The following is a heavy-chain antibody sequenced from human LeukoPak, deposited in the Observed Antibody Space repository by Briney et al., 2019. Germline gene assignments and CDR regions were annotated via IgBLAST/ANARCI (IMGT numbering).Heavy chain of an antibody. CDR2: INPNSGGT. V-gene: IGHV1-2*02. CDR1: GYTFTGYY. D-gene: IGHD6-13*01. Sequence: ASLKVSCKASGYTFTGYYMHSVRQAPGQGLEWVGWINPNSGGTNYAQKFQVRVTMTRDTSISTAYMELSRLRSDDTAVYYCARDAATFDYWGQGTLVTVSS. CDR3: ARDAATFDY. J-gene: IGHJ4*02.